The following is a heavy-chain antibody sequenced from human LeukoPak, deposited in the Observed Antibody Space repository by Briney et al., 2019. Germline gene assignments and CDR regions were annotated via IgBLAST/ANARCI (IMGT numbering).Heavy chain of an antibody. V-gene: IGHV3-74*01. D-gene: IGHD6-19*01. CDR1: GFTFSKYW. J-gene: IGHJ4*02. Sequence: PGGSLKLSCAASGFTFSKYWMNWVRQAPGKGLEMVSRINTDGTDTTYADSAKGRFTVSSDNAENTMFLQMNSVRDEDTAVYYCATKQWLAPPPDSWGQGTPVTVSS. CDR2: INTDGTDT. CDR3: ATKQWLAPPPDS.